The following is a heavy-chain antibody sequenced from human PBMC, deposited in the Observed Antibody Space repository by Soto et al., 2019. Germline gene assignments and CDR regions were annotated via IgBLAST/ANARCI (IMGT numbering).Heavy chain of an antibody. CDR3: AREVESYGLGMDV. J-gene: IGHJ6*02. V-gene: IGHV3-53*01. CDR2: MYSSGST. CDR1: GFTVSSNY. Sequence: VGSLRLSCAASGFTVSSNYMSWVRHAPGKGLEWVSVMYSSGSTHYADSVKGRFTISRDNSKNTLYLQMNSLRVEDMAVYYCAREVESYGLGMDVWGQGTTVTVSS. D-gene: IGHD5-18*01.